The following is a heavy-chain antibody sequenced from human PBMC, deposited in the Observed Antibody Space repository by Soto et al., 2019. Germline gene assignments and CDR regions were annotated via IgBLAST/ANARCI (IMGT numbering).Heavy chain of an antibody. CDR1: GVSISSYY. Sequence: SETLSLTCTVSGVSISSYYWSWIRQPPGKGLEWIGYIYYSGSTNYNPPLKSRVTISVDTSKNQFSLKLSSVTAADTAVYYCARVSVAGYYYGMDVWGQGTTVTVSS. D-gene: IGHD6-19*01. J-gene: IGHJ6*02. V-gene: IGHV4-59*01. CDR3: ARVSVAGYYYGMDV. CDR2: IYYSGST.